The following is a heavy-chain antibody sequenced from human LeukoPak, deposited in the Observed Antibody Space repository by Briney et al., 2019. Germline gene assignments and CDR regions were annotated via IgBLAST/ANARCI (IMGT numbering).Heavy chain of an antibody. CDR1: GFTFSSYE. CDR3: VRGDGEVVDY. V-gene: IGHV3-48*03. CDR2: IGSSGSTI. D-gene: IGHD4-17*01. J-gene: IGHJ4*02. Sequence: GGSLRLSCAASGFTFSSYEMNWVRQAPGKGLEWVSYIGSSGSTIYSADSVKGRFTISRDNSKNSLYLQMNSLRAEDTAIYYCVRGDGEVVDYWGQGTLVTVSS.